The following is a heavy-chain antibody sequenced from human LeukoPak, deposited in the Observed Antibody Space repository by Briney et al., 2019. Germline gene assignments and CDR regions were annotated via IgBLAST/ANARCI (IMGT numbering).Heavy chain of an antibody. CDR1: GYTFTDYY. Sequence: GASVKVSCKASGYTFTDYYIHWVRQAPGQRLECMGWINPNSGGTNYAQKFQGRVTMTRDTSISTAYMELSRLRSDDTAVYYCARPTHTYYYGSGRGEDAFDIWGQGTMVTVSS. V-gene: IGHV1-2*02. CDR3: ARPTHTYYYGSGRGEDAFDI. J-gene: IGHJ3*02. CDR2: INPNSGGT. D-gene: IGHD3-10*01.